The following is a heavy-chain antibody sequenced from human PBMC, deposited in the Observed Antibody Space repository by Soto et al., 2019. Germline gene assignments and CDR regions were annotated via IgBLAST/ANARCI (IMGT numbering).Heavy chain of an antibody. Sequence: VKVSCKASGYTFTTYYMHWVRQAPVQGLEWMGIISPDGGRTSYAQKFQGRVTMTRDTSTSTVYMELNSLRVEDTAVYYCAKDGAPYNWNYVGNWFDSWGLGTLVTVSS. CDR3: AKDGAPYNWNYVGNWFDS. CDR2: ISPDGGRT. CDR1: GYTFTTYY. D-gene: IGHD1-7*01. J-gene: IGHJ5*01. V-gene: IGHV1-46*01.